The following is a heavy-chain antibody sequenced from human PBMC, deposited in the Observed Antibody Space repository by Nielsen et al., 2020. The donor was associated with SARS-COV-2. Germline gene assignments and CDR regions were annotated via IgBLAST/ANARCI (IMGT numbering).Heavy chain of an antibody. J-gene: IGHJ4*02. CDR2: ISAYNGNT. Sequence: ASVKVSCKASGYTFTSYGISWVRQAPGQGLEWMGWISAYNGNTNYAQKLQGRVTMTTDTSTSTAYMELSSLRSEDTAVYYCARGPPQCSGGSCFSSWGQGTLVTVSS. V-gene: IGHV1-18*01. CDR1: GYTFTSYG. CDR3: ARGPPQCSGGSCFSS. D-gene: IGHD2-15*01.